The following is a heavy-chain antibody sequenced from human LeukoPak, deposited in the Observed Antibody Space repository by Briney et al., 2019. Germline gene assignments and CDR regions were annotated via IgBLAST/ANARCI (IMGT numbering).Heavy chain of an antibody. V-gene: IGHV4-34*01. CDR2: INHSGST. Sequence: SETLSLTCAVYGGSFSGYYWSWIRQPPGKGLEWIGEINHSGSTNYNPSLKSRVTISVDTSKNQSSLKLSSVTAADTAVYYCARGQDSSGYYPYYFDYWGQGTLVTVSS. CDR3: ARGQDSSGYYPYYFDY. J-gene: IGHJ4*02. CDR1: GGSFSGYY. D-gene: IGHD3-22*01.